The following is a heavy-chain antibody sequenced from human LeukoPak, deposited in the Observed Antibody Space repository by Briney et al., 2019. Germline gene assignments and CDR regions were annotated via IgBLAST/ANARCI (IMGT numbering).Heavy chain of an antibody. CDR1: GNTLRELP. CDR2: FDPENAEV. V-gene: IGHV1-24*01. D-gene: IGHD3-3*01. CDR3: ATRGSDFWSGFDY. Sequence: ASVKVSCKLSGNTLRELPIQWVRQAGGKGLEWMAGFDPENAEVVYAQKFQGRVTMTEDTSTNTAYMELTSLTSDDTALYYCATRGSDFWSGFDYWGQGTQVTVSS. J-gene: IGHJ4*02.